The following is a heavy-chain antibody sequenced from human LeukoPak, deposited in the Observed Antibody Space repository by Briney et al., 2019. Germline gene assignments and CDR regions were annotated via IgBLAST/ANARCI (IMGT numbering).Heavy chain of an antibody. CDR2: IYTSGST. D-gene: IGHD5-24*01. V-gene: IGHV4-61*02. CDR3: ASRRDGYNHGSDAFDI. Sequence: SQTLSLTCTVSGGSISSGSCYWSWIRQPAGEGLEWIGRIYTSGSTNYNPSLKSRVTISVDTSKNQFSLKLSSVTAADTAVYYCASRRDGYNHGSDAFDIWGQGTMVTVSS. J-gene: IGHJ3*02. CDR1: GGSISSGSCY.